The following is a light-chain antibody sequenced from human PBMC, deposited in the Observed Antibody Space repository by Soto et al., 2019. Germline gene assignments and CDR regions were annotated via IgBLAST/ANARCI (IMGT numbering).Light chain of an antibody. CDR2: GAS. V-gene: IGKV3-15*01. CDR3: QQYNNWPPVT. J-gene: IGKJ1*01. Sequence: IVLTQSPGTLSLSPGERATLSCRASQSVSGSYLAWHQQKPGQAPRLLIYGASTRATGIPARFSGSGSGTEFTLTISSLQSEDFAVYYCQQYNNWPPVTFGQGTKVDIK. CDR1: QSVSGSY.